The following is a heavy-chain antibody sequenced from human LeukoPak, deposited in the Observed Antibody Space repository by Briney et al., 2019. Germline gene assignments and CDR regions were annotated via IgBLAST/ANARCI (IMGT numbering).Heavy chain of an antibody. J-gene: IGHJ6*03. V-gene: IGHV1-2*02. D-gene: IGHD3-10*01. CDR3: ARDYGVRGVAYYYYYMDV. CDR2: INPNSGGT. Sequence: ASVKVSCKASGYTFTSYGISWVRQAPGQGLEWMGWINPNSGGTNYAQKFQDRVTMTRDTSISTASMELSRLTSDDTAVYYCARDYGVRGVAYYYYYMDVWGKGTTVTISS. CDR1: GYTFTSYG.